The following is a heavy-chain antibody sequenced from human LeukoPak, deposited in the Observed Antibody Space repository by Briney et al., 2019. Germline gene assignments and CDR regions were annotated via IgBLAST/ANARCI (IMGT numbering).Heavy chain of an antibody. CDR2: IYYSGST. CDR1: GGSISSGGYY. J-gene: IGHJ6*02. D-gene: IGHD3-10*01. CDR3: ARDHVYYGSGSYYTKGVYYYYGMDV. V-gene: IGHV4-31*03. Sequence: PSQTLSLTCTVSGGSISSGGYYWSWIRQHPGKGLEWIGYIYYSGSTYYNPSLKSRVTISVDTSKNQFSLKPSSVTAADTAVYYCARDHVYYGSGSYYTKGVYYYYGMDVWGQGTTVTVSS.